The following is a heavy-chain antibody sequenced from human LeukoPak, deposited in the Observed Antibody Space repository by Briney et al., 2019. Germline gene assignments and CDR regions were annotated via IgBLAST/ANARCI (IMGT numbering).Heavy chain of an antibody. CDR3: AREGIVRGSRAFDI. CDR2: INPNSGGT. V-gene: IGHV1-2*02. CDR1: GYTFTGYY. D-gene: IGHD3-22*01. Sequence: ASVKVSCKASGYTFTGYYMHWVRQAPGQGLEWMGWINPNSGGTNYAQKFQGRVTMTRDTSISTAYMEPSRLRSDDTAVYYCAREGIVRGSRAFDIWGQGTMVTVSS. J-gene: IGHJ3*02.